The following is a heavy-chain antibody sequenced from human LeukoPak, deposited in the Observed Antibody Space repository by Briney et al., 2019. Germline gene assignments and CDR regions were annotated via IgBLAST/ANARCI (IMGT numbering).Heavy chain of an antibody. CDR1: GGTFSSYT. Sequence: SVKVSCKASGGTFSSYTISWVRQAPGQGLEWMGMIIPILGIANYAQKFQGRVTITADKSTSTAYMELSSLRSEDTAVYYCARVGLGYFDYWGQGTLVTVSS. D-gene: IGHD6-19*01. CDR2: IIPILGIA. J-gene: IGHJ4*02. CDR3: ARVGLGYFDY. V-gene: IGHV1-69*02.